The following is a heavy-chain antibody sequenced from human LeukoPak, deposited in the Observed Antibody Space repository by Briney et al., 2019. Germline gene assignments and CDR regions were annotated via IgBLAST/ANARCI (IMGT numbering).Heavy chain of an antibody. CDR3: ARARYYDSSGYPRGYYFDY. CDR2: IYSGGST. V-gene: IGHV3-66*01. D-gene: IGHD3-22*01. J-gene: IGHJ4*02. CDR1: GFTFSSYS. Sequence: GGSLRLSCAASGFTFSSYSMNWVRQAPGKGLEWVSVIYSGGSTYYADSVKGRFTISRDNSKNTLYLQMNSLRAEDTAVYYCARARYYDSSGYPRGYYFDYWGQGTLVTVSS.